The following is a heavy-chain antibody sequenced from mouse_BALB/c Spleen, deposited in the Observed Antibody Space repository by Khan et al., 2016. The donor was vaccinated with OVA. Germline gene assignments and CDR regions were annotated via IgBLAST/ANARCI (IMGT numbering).Heavy chain of an antibody. CDR1: GFTFNTYA. J-gene: IGHJ2*01. D-gene: IGHD3-1*01. CDR3: VRSSGYYFDY. CDR2: IRNKSNNYAT. V-gene: IGHV10-1*02. Sequence: EVELVESGGGLVQPKGSLKLACAASGFTFNTYAMNWVRQAPGKGLEWVARIRNKSNNYATYYADSVKDRFTISRDDSQTMLHLQMSNLKTEDTAMYYCVRSSGYYFDYWGKGTTLTVSS.